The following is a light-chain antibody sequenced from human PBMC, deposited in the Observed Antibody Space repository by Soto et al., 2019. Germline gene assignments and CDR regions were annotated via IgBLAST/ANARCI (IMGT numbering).Light chain of an antibody. CDR3: QQYNNGPPMGT. CDR2: GAS. J-gene: IGKJ4*01. Sequence: EIVLTQSPGTLSLFPGERATLSCRASQSVNINLAWYQQKPGQAPRLLIQGASTRATGTPARFSGSGSGTEFTLTISSLQSEDFAVYYCQQYNNGPPMGTFGGGTKVDIK. V-gene: IGKV3-15*01. CDR1: QSVNIN.